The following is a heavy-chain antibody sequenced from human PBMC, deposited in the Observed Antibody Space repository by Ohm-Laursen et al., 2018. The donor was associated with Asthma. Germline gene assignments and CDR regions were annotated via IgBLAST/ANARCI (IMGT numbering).Heavy chain of an antibody. CDR2: INHSGIT. D-gene: IGHD4-17*01. CDR3: AREKHDYGDYVFDY. CDR1: GGSFSGYY. V-gene: IGHV4-34*01. Sequence: SETLSLTCAVYGGSFSGYYWSWIRQPPGKGLEWIGEINHSGITNYNPSLKSRVTISVDTSKNQFSLKVNSVTAADTAVYYCAREKHDYGDYVFDYWGQGTLVTVSS. J-gene: IGHJ4*02.